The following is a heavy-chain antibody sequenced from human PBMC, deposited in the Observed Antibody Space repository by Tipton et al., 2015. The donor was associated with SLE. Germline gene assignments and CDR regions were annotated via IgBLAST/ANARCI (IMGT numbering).Heavy chain of an antibody. D-gene: IGHD3-3*01. J-gene: IGHJ4*02. V-gene: IGHV4-39*07. Sequence: TLSLTCAVYGGSISSSSSYYWAWIRQPPGKGVEWIGEINYIGDTNYNPSLKSRVTISVDTSKNQFSLELKSVTAADTAVYYCARGSYDSWTGHLYYFDYWGQGTLVTVSS. CDR1: GGSISSSSSYY. CDR2: INYIGDT. CDR3: ARGSYDSWTGHLYYFDY.